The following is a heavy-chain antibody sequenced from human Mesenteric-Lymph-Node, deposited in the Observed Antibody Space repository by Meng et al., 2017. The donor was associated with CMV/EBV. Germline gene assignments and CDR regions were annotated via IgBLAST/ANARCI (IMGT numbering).Heavy chain of an antibody. CDR3: ARLSSNWGYYFDY. CDR2: IYPGDSNT. CDR1: EYSFTTYW. V-gene: IGHV5-51*01. D-gene: IGHD7-27*01. Sequence: GESLKISCKASEYSFTTYWIAWVRQMPGKGLEWMGIIYPGDSNTKYSPSFQGQVTISADKSVTTAYLQWSSLRASDSAMYYCARLSSNWGYYFDYWGQGTLVTVFS. J-gene: IGHJ4*02.